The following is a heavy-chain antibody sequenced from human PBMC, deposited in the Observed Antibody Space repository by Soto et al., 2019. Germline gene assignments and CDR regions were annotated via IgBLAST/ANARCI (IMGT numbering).Heavy chain of an antibody. J-gene: IGHJ6*02. CDR1: GYTFSITY. Sequence: QVQLVQSGAEVRKPGASVRVSCKAAGYTFSITYLHWLRQAPGQGLEWLGLVYPSGGTNYKESFKGRLNITRDTSTSTVYMDLSRLTSEDTAIYYCARGYCSGGNCYNGLDVWGQGTTVTVSS. D-gene: IGHD2-15*01. CDR2: VYPSGGT. V-gene: IGHV1-46*01. CDR3: ARGYCSGGNCYNGLDV.